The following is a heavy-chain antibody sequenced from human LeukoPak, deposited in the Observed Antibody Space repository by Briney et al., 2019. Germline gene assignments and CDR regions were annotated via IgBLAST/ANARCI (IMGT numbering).Heavy chain of an antibody. Sequence: GGSLRLSWAASGFTFSSYSMNWVRQAPGKGLEWVSYISSSSSTIYYADSVKGRFTISRDNAKNSLYLQMNSLRAEDTAVYYCARAGYDYVWGSYRSSPLDYWGQGTLVTVSS. V-gene: IGHV3-48*01. J-gene: IGHJ4*02. D-gene: IGHD3-16*02. CDR2: ISSSSSTI. CDR1: GFTFSSYS. CDR3: ARAGYDYVWGSYRSSPLDY.